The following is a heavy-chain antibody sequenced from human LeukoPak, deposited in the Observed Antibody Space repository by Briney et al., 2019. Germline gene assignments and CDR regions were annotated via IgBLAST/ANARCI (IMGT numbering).Heavy chain of an antibody. CDR1: GDSPSSKNAA. V-gene: IGHV6-1*01. Sequence: SQTLSLTCAVSGDSPSSKNAACNSISHSPSKGLDWLATTYYRSKWYNGYAESMEGLMTISQETSKNQYSLHLNSVTPDDTAVYYCARDFATTGWHTFDYWGQGTLVTVSS. J-gene: IGHJ4*02. CDR3: ARDFATTGWHTFDY. CDR2: TYYRSKWYN. D-gene: IGHD6-19*01.